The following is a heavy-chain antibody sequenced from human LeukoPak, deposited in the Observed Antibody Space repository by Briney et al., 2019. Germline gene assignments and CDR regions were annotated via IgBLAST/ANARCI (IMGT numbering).Heavy chain of an antibody. Sequence: PSETLSLTCTVSGGSISSYYWSWIRQPPGKGLEWIGYIYYSGSTNYNPSLKSRVTISVDTSKNQFSLKLSSVTAADTAVYCCPREIHHGCSSTSCGYYYMDVWGKGTTVAVSS. CDR1: GGSISSYY. J-gene: IGHJ6*03. V-gene: IGHV4-59*01. CDR3: PREIHHGCSSTSCGYYYMDV. CDR2: IYYSGST. D-gene: IGHD2-2*01.